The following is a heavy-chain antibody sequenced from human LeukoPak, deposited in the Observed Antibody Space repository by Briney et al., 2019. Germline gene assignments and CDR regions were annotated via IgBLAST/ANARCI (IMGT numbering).Heavy chain of an antibody. CDR2: IYSGGST. V-gene: IGHV3-53*01. Sequence: GGSLRLSCAASGFTVSSNYMSWVRQAPGKGLEWVSVIYSGGSTYYADSVKGRFTISRGNSKNTLYLQMNSLRVEDTAVYYCATTLRSGSYYFDSWGQGTLVTVSS. CDR3: ATTLRSGSYYFDS. D-gene: IGHD1-26*01. J-gene: IGHJ4*02. CDR1: GFTVSSNY.